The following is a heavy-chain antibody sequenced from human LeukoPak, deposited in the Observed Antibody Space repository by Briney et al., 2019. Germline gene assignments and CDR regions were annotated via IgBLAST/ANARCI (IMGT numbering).Heavy chain of an antibody. V-gene: IGHV4-39*01. CDR2: IYYSGRT. J-gene: IGHJ4*02. D-gene: IGHD6-13*01. Sequence: PSETLSLTCTVSDDSISSYYWGWIRQPPGKGLEWIGTIYYSGRTYYNPSLKSRVTISVDTSKNQFSLKLSSVTAADTAVFYCARQYGSTQKHFDYWGQGTLVIVSS. CDR1: DDSISSYY. CDR3: ARQYGSTQKHFDY.